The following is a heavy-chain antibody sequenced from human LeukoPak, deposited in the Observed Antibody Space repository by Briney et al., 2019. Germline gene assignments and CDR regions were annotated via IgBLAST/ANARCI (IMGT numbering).Heavy chain of an antibody. V-gene: IGHV3-64D*09. CDR1: GFTFSSYV. CDR3: VKGYCSSISCYGDC. CDR2: ISSIGGST. Sequence: GGSLRLSCSASGFTFSSYVMHWVRQAPGKGLEYVSAISSIGGSTYYADSVKGRFTISRDNSKNTLYLQMSSLRAEDTAVYYCVKGYCSSISCYGDCGGQGTRVSVSS. D-gene: IGHD2-2*01. J-gene: IGHJ4*02.